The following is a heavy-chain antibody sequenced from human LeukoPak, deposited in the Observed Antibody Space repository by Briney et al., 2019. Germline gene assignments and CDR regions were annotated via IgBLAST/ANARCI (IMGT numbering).Heavy chain of an antibody. Sequence: GRSLRLSCAASGFTFSSYGMHWVRQAPGKGLEWVAVISYDGSNKYYADSVKGRFTISRDNSKNTLYLQMDSLRAEDTAVYYCAKEDGAGRYSYGYGFDYWGQGTLVTVSS. CDR1: GFTFSSYG. CDR3: AKEDGAGRYSYGYGFDY. CDR2: ISYDGSNK. V-gene: IGHV3-30*18. D-gene: IGHD5-18*01. J-gene: IGHJ4*02.